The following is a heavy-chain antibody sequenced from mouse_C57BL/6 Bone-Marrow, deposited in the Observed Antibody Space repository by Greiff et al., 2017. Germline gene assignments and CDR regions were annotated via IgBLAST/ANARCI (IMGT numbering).Heavy chain of an antibody. CDR3: ALGRSYGNYPFAY. Sequence: QVQLQQPGAELVKPGASVQVSCKASGYTFTSYWMHWVKQRPGQGLEWIGRIHPSDSDTNYNQKFKGKATLTVDKSSSTAYMQLSSLTSEYSAVYYGALGRSYGNYPFAYWGQGTLGTVSA. CDR2: IHPSDSDT. J-gene: IGHJ3*01. D-gene: IGHD2-1*01. V-gene: IGHV1-74*01. CDR1: GYTFTSYW.